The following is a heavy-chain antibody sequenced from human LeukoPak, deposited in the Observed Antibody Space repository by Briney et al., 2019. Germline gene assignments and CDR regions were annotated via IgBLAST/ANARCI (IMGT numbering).Heavy chain of an antibody. CDR2: INPSGGST. J-gene: IGHJ4*02. CDR1: GYTFTSYY. D-gene: IGHD5-18*01. V-gene: IGHV1-46*01. CDR3: ARILWAVGYSYGYEDY. Sequence: ASVKVSCKASGYTFTSYYMHWVRQAPGQGLEWMGIINPSGGSTSYAQKFQGRVTMTRDTSTSTVYMELCSLRSEDTAVYYCARILWAVGYSYGYEDYWGQGTLVTVSS.